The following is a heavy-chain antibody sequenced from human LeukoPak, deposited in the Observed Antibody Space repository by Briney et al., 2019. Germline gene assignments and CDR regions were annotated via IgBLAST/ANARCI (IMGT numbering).Heavy chain of an antibody. CDR3: ARSPTKRVPEDY. J-gene: IGHJ4*02. D-gene: IGHD2-2*01. V-gene: IGHV4-59*12. CDR1: GGSISTYY. Sequence: SETLSLTCTVSGGSISTYYWSWIRQPPGKGLEWIGYIYYNGRTNYNPSLKSRVTISLDTSKNQFSLKLTSVTAADTAVYYCARSPTKRVPEDYWGQGTLVTVSS. CDR2: IYYNGRT.